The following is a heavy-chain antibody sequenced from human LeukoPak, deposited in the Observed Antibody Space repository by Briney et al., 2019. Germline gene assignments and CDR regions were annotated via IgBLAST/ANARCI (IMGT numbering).Heavy chain of an antibody. J-gene: IGHJ4*02. CDR1: GYSISSYY. CDR2: ISYSGST. CDR3: ARDPSGWHYFDY. Sequence: PSETLSLTCTVSGYSISSYYWSWIRQPPGKAREWIAYISYSGSTNYNPSLKSRVTMSVDTPKNQFSLNLSSVTAADTAVYYCARDPSGWHYFDYWGQGTLVTVSS. V-gene: IGHV4-59*01. D-gene: IGHD6-19*01.